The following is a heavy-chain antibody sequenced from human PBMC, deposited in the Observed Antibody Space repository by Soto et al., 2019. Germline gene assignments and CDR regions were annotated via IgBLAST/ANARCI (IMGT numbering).Heavy chain of an antibody. CDR3: AKEGSSSGWYEYYYYGMDV. CDR1: GFTFSSYG. J-gene: IGHJ6*02. Sequence: XGSLRLSCAASGFTFSSYGMHWVRQAPGKGLDWVAVISYDGSNKYYADSVKGRFTISRDNSKNTLYLQMNSLRAEDTAVYYCAKEGSSSGWYEYYYYGMDVWGQGTTVTVSS. V-gene: IGHV3-30*18. CDR2: ISYDGSNK. D-gene: IGHD6-19*01.